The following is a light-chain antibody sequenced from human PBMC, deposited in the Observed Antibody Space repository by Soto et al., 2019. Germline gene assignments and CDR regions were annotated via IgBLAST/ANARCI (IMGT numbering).Light chain of an antibody. CDR1: SSDVGGYNY. V-gene: IGLV2-14*01. CDR2: DVS. Sequence: QSALTQPASVSGSPGQSITISCTGTSSDVGGYNYVSWYQQHPGKAPKLMIYDVSNRPSGVSNRFSGSKSGNTASLTISGLQAEDEAHYYCSSYTSSSTFYVFGTGTQLTVL. J-gene: IGLJ1*01. CDR3: SSYTSSSTFYV.